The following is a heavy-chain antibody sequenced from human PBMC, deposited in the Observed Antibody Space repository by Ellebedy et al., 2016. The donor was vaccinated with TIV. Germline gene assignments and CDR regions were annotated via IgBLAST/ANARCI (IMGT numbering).Heavy chain of an antibody. CDR2: IKSKTDGGTT. CDR1: GFTFSNAW. J-gene: IGHJ4*02. CDR3: TTDSPLQLWLFGDFDY. V-gene: IGHV3-15*01. D-gene: IGHD5-18*01. Sequence: GESLKISXAASGFTFSNAWMSWVRQAPGKGLEWVGRIKSKTDGGTTDYAAPVKGRFTISRDDSKNTLYLQMNSLKTEDTAVYYCTTDSPLQLWLFGDFDYWGQGTLVTVSS.